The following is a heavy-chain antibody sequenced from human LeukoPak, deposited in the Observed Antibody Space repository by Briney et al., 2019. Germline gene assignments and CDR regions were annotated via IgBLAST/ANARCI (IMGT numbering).Heavy chain of an antibody. Sequence: SVNVSCKASGGTFSSYAISWVRQAPGQGLEWMGGIIPIFGTANYAQKFQGRVTITADESTSTAYMELSSLRSEDTAVYYCARDREYSSSSLNYWGQGTLVTVSS. CDR1: GGTFSSYA. D-gene: IGHD6-6*01. J-gene: IGHJ4*02. CDR2: IIPIFGTA. V-gene: IGHV1-69*01. CDR3: ARDREYSSSSLNY.